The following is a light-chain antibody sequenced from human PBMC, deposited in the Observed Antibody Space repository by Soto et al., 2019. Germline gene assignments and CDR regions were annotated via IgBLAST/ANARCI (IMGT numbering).Light chain of an antibody. V-gene: IGKV1-9*01. CDR2: AAS. J-gene: IGKJ3*01. CDR1: QGISSY. CDR3: QQLNSYPPV. Sequence: DIQLTQSPSFLSASVGDRVTITCRASQGISSYLAWYQQKPGKAPKLLIYAASTLQSGVPSRFSGSGSGTEFTLTISSLQPEDFVTYYCQQLNSYPPVFGPGTKVDIK.